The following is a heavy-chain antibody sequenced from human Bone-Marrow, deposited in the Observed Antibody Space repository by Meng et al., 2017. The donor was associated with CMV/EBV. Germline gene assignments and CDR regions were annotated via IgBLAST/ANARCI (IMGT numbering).Heavy chain of an antibody. Sequence: GGSLRLSCAASGFTVSSNYMSWVRQAPGKGLEWVSVIYSGNSTYYADSVKGRFTISRDNSKNSLYLQMNSLRAEDTALYYCAKDRYSSSWYPDVGYFQHWGQGTLVTVSS. CDR1: GFTVSSNY. J-gene: IGHJ1*01. CDR3: AKDRYSSSWYPDVGYFQH. CDR2: IYSGNST. V-gene: IGHV3-53*05. D-gene: IGHD6-13*01.